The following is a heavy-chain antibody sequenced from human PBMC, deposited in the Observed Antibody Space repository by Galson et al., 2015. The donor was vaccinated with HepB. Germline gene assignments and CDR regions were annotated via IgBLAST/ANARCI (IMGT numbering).Heavy chain of an antibody. D-gene: IGHD2-2*02. J-gene: IGHJ3*02. CDR2: ISYDGSNK. CDR1: GFTFSSYA. V-gene: IGHV3-30*04. CDR3: ARGAIGGLSGDYDAFDI. Sequence: SLRLSCAASGFTFSSYAMHWVRQAPGKGLEWVAVISYDGSNKYYADSVKGRFTISRDNSKNTLYLQMNSLRAEDTAVYYCARGAIGGLSGDYDAFDIWGQGTMVTVSS.